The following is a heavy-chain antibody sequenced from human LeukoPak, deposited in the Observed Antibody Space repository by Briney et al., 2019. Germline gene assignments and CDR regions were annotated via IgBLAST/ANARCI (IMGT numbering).Heavy chain of an antibody. V-gene: IGHV3-7*04. Sequence: GGSLRPSCAASGFTFSSYWMSWVRQAPGKGLEWVANIKQDGSEKYYVDSVKGRFTISRDNAKNSLYLQMNSLRAEDTAVYYCARVAVAGHHYYYYYYMDVWGKGTTVTVSS. CDR1: GFTFSSYW. CDR3: ARVAVAGHHYYYYYYMDV. J-gene: IGHJ6*03. CDR2: IKQDGSEK. D-gene: IGHD6-19*01.